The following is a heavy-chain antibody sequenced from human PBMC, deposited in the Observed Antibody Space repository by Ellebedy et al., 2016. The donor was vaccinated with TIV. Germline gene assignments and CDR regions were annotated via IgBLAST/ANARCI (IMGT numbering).Heavy chain of an antibody. CDR2: IYYSGST. J-gene: IGHJ4*02. Sequence: MPSETLSLTCTVSGGSISSSSYYWGWIRQPPGKGLEWIGSIYYSGSTYYNPSLKSRVTISVDTSKNQFSLKLSSVTAADTAVCYCARGGYFDYWGQGTLVTVSS. CDR3: ARGGYFDY. D-gene: IGHD2-15*01. V-gene: IGHV4-39*07. CDR1: GGSISSSSYY.